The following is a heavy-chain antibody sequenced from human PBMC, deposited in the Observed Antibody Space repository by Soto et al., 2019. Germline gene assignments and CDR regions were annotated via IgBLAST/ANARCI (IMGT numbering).Heavy chain of an antibody. CDR1: GYTFTGYY. Sequence: GASVKVSCKASGYTFTGYYMHWVRQAPGQGLEWMGWINPNSGGTNYAQKFQGRVTMTRDTSISTAYMELSRLRSDDTAVYYCARDSYSSGWTGYYYYYYGMDVWGQGTTVTVSS. V-gene: IGHV1-2*02. CDR3: ARDSYSSGWTGYYYYYYGMDV. J-gene: IGHJ6*02. CDR2: INPNSGGT. D-gene: IGHD6-19*01.